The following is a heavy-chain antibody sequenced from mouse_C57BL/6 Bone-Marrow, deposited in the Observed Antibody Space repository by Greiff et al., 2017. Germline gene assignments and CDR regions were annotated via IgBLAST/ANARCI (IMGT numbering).Heavy chain of an antibody. CDR1: GYSITSGYY. CDR2: ISYDGSN. V-gene: IGHV3-6*01. Sequence: EVQLVESGPGLVKPSQSLSLTCSVTGYSITSGYYWNWIRQFPGNKLEWMGYISYDGSNNYNPSLKNRISITRVPSKNQVFLKLNSVTTEDTATYYGAGEGNPGFDYWGQGTTLTVSS. D-gene: IGHD2-1*01. J-gene: IGHJ2*01. CDR3: AGEGNPGFDY.